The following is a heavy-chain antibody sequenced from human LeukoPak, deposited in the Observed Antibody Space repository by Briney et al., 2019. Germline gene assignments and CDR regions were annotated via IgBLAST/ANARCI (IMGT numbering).Heavy chain of an antibody. J-gene: IGHJ4*02. V-gene: IGHV1-69*02. CDR1: GGTFSSYT. Sequence: GSSVKASCKASGGTFSSYTISWVRQAPGQGLEWMGRIIPILGIANYAQKFQGRVTITADKSTSTAYMELSSLRSEDTAVYYCAKNYYDSSGPVIDYWGQGTLVTVSS. CDR3: AKNYYDSSGPVIDY. D-gene: IGHD3-22*01. CDR2: IIPILGIA.